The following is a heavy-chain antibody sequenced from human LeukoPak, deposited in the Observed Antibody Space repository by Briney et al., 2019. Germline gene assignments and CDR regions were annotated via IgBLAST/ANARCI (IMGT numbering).Heavy chain of an antibody. Sequence: SQTLSLTCTVSGASISSGSYYWTWIRQPAGRGLEWIGRIYTIGSTNYNPSLKSRVTISVDTSNNHFSLKLSSVTAADTAVYYCVRIGVDDGFDLWGQGKMVTVSS. D-gene: IGHD3-3*01. CDR2: IYTIGST. CDR1: GASISSGSYY. V-gene: IGHV4-61*02. CDR3: VRIGVDDGFDL. J-gene: IGHJ3*01.